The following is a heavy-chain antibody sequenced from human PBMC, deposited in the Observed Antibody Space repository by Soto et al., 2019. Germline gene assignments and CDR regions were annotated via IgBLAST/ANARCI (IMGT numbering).Heavy chain of an antibody. D-gene: IGHD2-2*01. V-gene: IGHV3-23*01. CDR3: AVRGSRSLGYYYMDV. CDR2: ISGSGGST. CDR1: GFTFSSYA. Sequence: EVQLLESGGGLVQPGGSLRLSCAASGFTFSSYAMSWVRQAPGKGLEWVSAISGSGGSTYYADSVKGRFTISRDNSKNTLYLQMNSLRAEDTAVYYCAVRGSRSLGYYYMDVWGKGTTVTVSS. J-gene: IGHJ6*03.